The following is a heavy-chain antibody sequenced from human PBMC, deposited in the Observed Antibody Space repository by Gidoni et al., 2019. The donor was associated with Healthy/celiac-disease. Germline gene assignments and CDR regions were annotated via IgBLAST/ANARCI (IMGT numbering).Heavy chain of an antibody. CDR1: GYTFTGYY. D-gene: IGHD1-1*01. V-gene: IGHV1-2*04. CDR3: ARSRRVQLERRGGDAFDI. J-gene: IGHJ3*02. Sequence: QVQLVQSGAEVKKSGASVKVSCKASGYTFTGYYRHWVRQAPGEGLEWMGWSNRRSGGTNNAQKFKGWVTMARDTSSSTAYMELGRLRSDDTAVYYCARSRRVQLERRGGDAFDIWGQGTMVTVSS. CDR2: SNRRSGGT.